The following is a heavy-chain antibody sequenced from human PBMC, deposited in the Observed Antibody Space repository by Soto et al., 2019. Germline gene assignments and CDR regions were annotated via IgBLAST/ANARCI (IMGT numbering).Heavy chain of an antibody. V-gene: IGHV3-23*01. CDR1: GFTFSSYA. CDR2: ISGSGGST. J-gene: IGHJ6*02. CDR3: ANVDRHPPSESVTMVRGVTFRSYYGMDV. D-gene: IGHD3-10*01. Sequence: GGSLRLSCAASGFTFSSYAMSWVRQAPGKGLEWVSAISGSGGSTYYADSVKGRFTISRDNSKNTLYLQMNSLRAEDTAVYYCANVDRHPPSESVTMVRGVTFRSYYGMDVWGQGTTVTVSS.